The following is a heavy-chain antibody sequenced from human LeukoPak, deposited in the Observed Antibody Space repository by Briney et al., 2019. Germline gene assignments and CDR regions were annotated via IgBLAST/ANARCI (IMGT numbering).Heavy chain of an antibody. CDR2: ISAYNGGT. V-gene: IGHV1-18*01. Sequence: ASVKVSCKASGYSFSTYGISWVRQAPGQGLEWMGWISAYNGGTNYAQKLQGRVSMTTDTSTSTAYMELRSLRSDDTAVYYCARVYSSIPDYWGQGILVTVSS. CDR3: ARVYSSIPDY. J-gene: IGHJ4*02. D-gene: IGHD6-19*01. CDR1: GYSFSTYG.